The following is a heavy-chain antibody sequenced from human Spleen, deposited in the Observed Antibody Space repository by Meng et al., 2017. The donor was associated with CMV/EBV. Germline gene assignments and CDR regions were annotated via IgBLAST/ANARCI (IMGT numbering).Heavy chain of an antibody. CDR3: ARNFLQGVPAGS. D-gene: IGHD2-2*01. V-gene: IGHV4-39*07. CDR1: GGSISRSSYY. J-gene: IGHJ4*02. Sequence: SETLSLTCTVSGGSISRSSYYWGWIRQPPGKGLEWIGSIYYSGSTYYNSSLKSRVTISVDTSKNQFSLKLSSATAADTAVYYCARNFLQGVPAGSWGQGTLVTVSS. CDR2: IYYSGST.